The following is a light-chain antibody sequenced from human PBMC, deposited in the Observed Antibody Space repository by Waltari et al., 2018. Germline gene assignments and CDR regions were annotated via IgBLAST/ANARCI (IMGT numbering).Light chain of an antibody. J-gene: IGKJ2*01. CDR1: HIFTSN. V-gene: IGKV3-15*01. Sequence: RVMTQSPVTLSVSPGERATVPCRASHIFTSNVAWYQLKPGQAPRLLIYGASTRATGIQARFSASASGTEFSLIISSLQSEDVAVYYCLKYNNWPPGYTFGQGTRLEIK. CDR3: LKYNNWPPGYT. CDR2: GAS.